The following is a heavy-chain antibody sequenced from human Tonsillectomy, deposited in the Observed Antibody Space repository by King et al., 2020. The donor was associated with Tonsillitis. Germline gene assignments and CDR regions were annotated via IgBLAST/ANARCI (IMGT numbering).Heavy chain of an antibody. D-gene: IGHD3-10*01. CDR3: AGIWVGDQWGRTFEY. V-gene: IGHV4-39*02. CDR1: GGSINDNNYY. J-gene: IGHJ4*02. CDR2: IYWSGST. Sequence: QLQESGPGLVKPSETLSLTCTVSGGSINDNNYYWGWIRQPPGKGLEWVGSIYWSGSTYYNPSHESRLTISVATPKNHSSLQLNSVTAADTAVYYCAGIWVGDQWGRTFEYWGQGTLVTVSS.